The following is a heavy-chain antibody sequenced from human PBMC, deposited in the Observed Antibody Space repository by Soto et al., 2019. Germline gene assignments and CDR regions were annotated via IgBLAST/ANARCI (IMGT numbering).Heavy chain of an antibody. J-gene: IGHJ6*02. CDR2: IIPIFGTA. CDR1: GGTFHSYA. Sequence: QVQLVQSGAEVKKPGSSVKVSCKASGGTFHSYAISWVRQAPGQGLEWMGGIIPIFGTANYAQKFQGRVTITTDESTSTAYMELSSLISEDTAVYYCASIRDGYNLHYYYGMDVWGQGTTVIVSS. D-gene: IGHD5-12*01. V-gene: IGHV1-69*05. CDR3: ASIRDGYNLHYYYGMDV.